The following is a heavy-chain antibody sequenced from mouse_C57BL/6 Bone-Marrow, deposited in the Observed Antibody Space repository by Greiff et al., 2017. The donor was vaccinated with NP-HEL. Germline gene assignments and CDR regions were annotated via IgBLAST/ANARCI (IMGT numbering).Heavy chain of an antibody. J-gene: IGHJ2*01. V-gene: IGHV1-47*01. CDR1: GYTFTTYP. D-gene: IGHD2-3*01. CDR2: FHPYNDDT. Sequence: VQGVESGAELVKPGASVKMSCKASGYTFTTYPIEWMKQNHGKSLEWIGNFHPYNDDTKYNEKFKGKATLTVEKSSSTVYLELSRLTSDDSAVYYCARGGDGYYGGYYFDYWGQGTTLTVSS. CDR3: ARGGDGYYGGYYFDY.